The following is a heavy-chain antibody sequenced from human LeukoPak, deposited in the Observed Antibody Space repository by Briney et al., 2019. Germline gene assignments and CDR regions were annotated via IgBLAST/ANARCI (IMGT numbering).Heavy chain of an antibody. J-gene: IGHJ3*02. V-gene: IGHV4-34*01. CDR2: INHSGSA. Sequence: PSETLSLTCGVYGGSFSGDYWSWVRQPPGKGLEWIGEINHSGSASYNPSLKSRVTISVDTSRNQFSLKLNSVTAADTAVYYCAKSNGYGLVDIWGQGTMVTVSS. CDR3: AKSNGYGLVDI. CDR1: GGSFSGDY. D-gene: IGHD3-10*01.